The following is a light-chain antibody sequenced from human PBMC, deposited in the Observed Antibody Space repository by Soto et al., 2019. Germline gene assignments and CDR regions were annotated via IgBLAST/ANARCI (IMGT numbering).Light chain of an antibody. CDR1: QSVNSAY. CDR3: QQYGSSPPVYT. Sequence: EIVLTQSPDTLSLSPGERATLSCRASQSVNSAYLAWYQQKSDQAPRLLIYGASNKAAGIPDRFSGSGSGTDFTLAISRLEPEDFAVYYCQQYGSSPPVYTFGQGTKLEI. CDR2: GAS. J-gene: IGKJ2*01. V-gene: IGKV3-20*01.